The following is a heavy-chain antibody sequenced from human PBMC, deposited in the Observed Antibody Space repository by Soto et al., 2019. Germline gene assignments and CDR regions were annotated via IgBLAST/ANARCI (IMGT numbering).Heavy chain of an antibody. CDR2: INHSGST. Sequence: PSETLSLTCAVYGGPFSGYYWSWIRQPPGKGLEWIGEINHSGSTNYNPSLKSRVTISVDTSKNHFSLKLSSVTAADTAVYYCARGRGGAAGTDYMDVWGKGTTVT. J-gene: IGHJ6*03. CDR3: ARGRGGAAGTDYMDV. CDR1: GGPFSGYY. V-gene: IGHV4-34*01. D-gene: IGHD6-13*01.